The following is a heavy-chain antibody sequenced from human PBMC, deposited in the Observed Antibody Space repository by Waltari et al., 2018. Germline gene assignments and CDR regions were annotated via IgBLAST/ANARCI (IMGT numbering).Heavy chain of an antibody. V-gene: IGHV1-69*12. Sequence: VQLVQSGGELKKPGSSVKVSCKTSGGSFGGYAISWVRQAPGQGLEWMGVIIPMFGIPDYSQKFQDRLISTADESTSTAYMELSSLRSEDTAIYYCARHELGISQYYYNMYVWGRGTTVTISS. CDR2: IIPMFGIP. D-gene: IGHD7-27*01. J-gene: IGHJ6*03. CDR1: GGSFGGYA. CDR3: ARHELGISQYYYNMYV.